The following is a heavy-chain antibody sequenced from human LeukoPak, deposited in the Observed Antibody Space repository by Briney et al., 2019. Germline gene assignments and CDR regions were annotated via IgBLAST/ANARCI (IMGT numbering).Heavy chain of an antibody. CDR2: IGDSGGST. V-gene: IGHV3-23*01. Sequence: PGGSLRLSCATSGFTFSSYAMSWVRQAPGKGLEWVSGIGDSGGSTYYADSVKGRFTISRDNSKNTLYLQMNSLRTEDTAVYYCAKAEGYDILTGLDYWGQGTLVSVSS. CDR3: AKAEGYDILTGLDY. J-gene: IGHJ4*02. D-gene: IGHD3-9*01. CDR1: GFTFSSYA.